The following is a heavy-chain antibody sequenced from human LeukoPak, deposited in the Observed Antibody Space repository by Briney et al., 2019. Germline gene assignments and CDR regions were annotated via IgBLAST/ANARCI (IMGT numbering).Heavy chain of an antibody. V-gene: IGHV3-21*01. CDR2: ISSSSSYI. CDR1: GFTFSSYS. J-gene: IGHJ3*02. Sequence: GGSLRLSCAASGFTFSSYSMNWVRQAPGKGLEWVSSISSSSSYIYYAGSVKGRFTISRDNAKNSLYLQMNSLRAEDTAVYYCASQLSHDAFDIWGQGTMVTVSS. D-gene: IGHD2-2*01. CDR3: ASQLSHDAFDI.